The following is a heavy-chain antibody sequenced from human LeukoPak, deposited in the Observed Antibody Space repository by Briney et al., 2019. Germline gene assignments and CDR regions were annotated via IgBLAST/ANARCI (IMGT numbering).Heavy chain of an antibody. V-gene: IGHV1-46*01. Sequence: GASVKVSCNASGYTFTSYYMHWVRQAPGQGLEWMGIINPSGGSTSYAQKFQGRVTMTRDTSTSTVYMELSSLRSEDTAVYYCARDWHGDNWFDPWGQGTLVTVSS. CDR1: GYTFTSYY. J-gene: IGHJ5*02. CDR2: INPSGGST. CDR3: ARDWHGDNWFDP.